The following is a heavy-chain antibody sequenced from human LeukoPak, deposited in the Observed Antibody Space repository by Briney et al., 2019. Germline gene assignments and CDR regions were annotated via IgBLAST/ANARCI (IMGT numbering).Heavy chain of an antibody. J-gene: IGHJ4*02. CDR3: AESVEYPWYFDY. V-gene: IGHV1-2*02. Sequence: ASVKVSCKASGYTFTGYYMHWVRQAPGQGLEWMGWINPNSGGTNYAQKFQGRVTMTRDTSISTAYMELSRLRPDDTAVYYCAESVEYPWYFDYWGQGTLVTVSS. D-gene: IGHD2/OR15-2a*01. CDR1: GYTFTGYY. CDR2: INPNSGGT.